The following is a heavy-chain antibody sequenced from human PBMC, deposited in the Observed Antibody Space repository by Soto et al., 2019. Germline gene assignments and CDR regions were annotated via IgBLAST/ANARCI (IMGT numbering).Heavy chain of an antibody. D-gene: IGHD3-3*01. V-gene: IGHV4-34*01. Sequence: QVQLQQWGAGLLKPSETLSLTCAVYGGSFSGYYWSWIRQPPGKGLEWIGEINHSGSTNYNPSLKGRVTISVDTSKNQFSLKLSSVTAADTAGYYCARSPDTRITIFGVAPGGMDVWGQGTTVTVSS. CDR3: ARSPDTRITIFGVAPGGMDV. J-gene: IGHJ6*02. CDR1: GGSFSGYY. CDR2: INHSGST.